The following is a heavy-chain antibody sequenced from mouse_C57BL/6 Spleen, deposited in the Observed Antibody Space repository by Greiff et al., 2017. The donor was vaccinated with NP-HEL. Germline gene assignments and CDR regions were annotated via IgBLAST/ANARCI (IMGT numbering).Heavy chain of an antibody. CDR1: GFTFTDYY. CDR2: IRNKANGYTT. Sequence: EVQRVESGGGLVQPGGSLSLSCAASGFTFTDYYMSWVRQPPGKALEWLGFIRNKANGYTTEYSASVKGRFTISRDNSQSILYLQMKALRAEDSATYYCAKYELGFDGWGQGTTLTV. D-gene: IGHD4-1*01. J-gene: IGHJ2*01. CDR3: AKYELGFDG. V-gene: IGHV7-3*01.